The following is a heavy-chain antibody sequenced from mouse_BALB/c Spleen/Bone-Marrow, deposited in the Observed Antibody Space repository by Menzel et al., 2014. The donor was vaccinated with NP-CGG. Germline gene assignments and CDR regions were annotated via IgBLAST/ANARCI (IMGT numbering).Heavy chain of an antibody. CDR1: GFDFSRYL. CDR2: INPDSSTI. Sequence: EVQLVESGGGLVQPGGSLKLSCAASGFDFSRYLMSWVRQAPGKGLEWIGEINPDSSTINYTPSLKDKSIISRDNAKNTLYLQMSKVRSEDTALYYCGRQGYYGYFAYWGQGTLVTVSA. CDR3: GRQGYYGYFAY. V-gene: IGHV4-1*02. D-gene: IGHD1-2*01. J-gene: IGHJ3*01.